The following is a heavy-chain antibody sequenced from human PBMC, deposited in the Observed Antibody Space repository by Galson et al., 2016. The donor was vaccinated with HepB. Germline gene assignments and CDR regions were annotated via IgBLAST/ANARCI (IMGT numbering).Heavy chain of an antibody. V-gene: IGHV3-23*01. CDR3: GKHGGFDY. CDR1: AVSFMNSG. Sequence: LGLCCPATAVSFMNSGMSRAPKAPGRGLQRVHGITPRADATHHADCVKSRFTISRDNSKNTLYLYMNNLTAGDTAIYYCGKHGGFDYWGQGALVTVSS. J-gene: IGHJ4*02. CDR2: ITPRADAT. D-gene: IGHD3-16*01.